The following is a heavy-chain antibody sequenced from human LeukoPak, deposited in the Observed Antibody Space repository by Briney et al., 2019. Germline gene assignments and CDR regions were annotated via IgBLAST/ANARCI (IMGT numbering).Heavy chain of an antibody. CDR2: IYYSGST. J-gene: IGHJ5*02. CDR3: ARKPLAVAGSFDP. D-gene: IGHD6-19*01. V-gene: IGHV4-39*01. Sequence: SETLSLTCTVSGGSISSSSYYWGWLRQPPGQGLEWIGSIYYSGSTYYNPSLKSRVTISVDTSKNQFSLKLSSVTAADTAVYYCARKPLAVAGSFDPWGQGTLVTVSS. CDR1: GGSISSSSYY.